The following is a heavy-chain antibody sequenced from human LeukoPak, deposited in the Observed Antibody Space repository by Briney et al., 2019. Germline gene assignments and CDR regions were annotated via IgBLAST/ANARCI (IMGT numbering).Heavy chain of an antibody. Sequence: GGSLRLSCAASGFTFSIYSMNWVRQAPGKGLEWVSYINIDETWYPDSVKGRFTISRDNAKNSLYLQMNSLRAEDTALYHCARVHQLLSSGGWFDPWGQGTLVTVSS. CDR2: INIDET. CDR1: GFTFSIYS. V-gene: IGHV3-21*05. D-gene: IGHD3-10*02. J-gene: IGHJ5*02. CDR3: ARVHQLLSSGGWFDP.